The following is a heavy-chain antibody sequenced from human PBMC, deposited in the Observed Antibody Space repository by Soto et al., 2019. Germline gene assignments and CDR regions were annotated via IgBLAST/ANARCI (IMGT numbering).Heavy chain of an antibody. J-gene: IGHJ1*01. CDR3: ARESGENWTYEAH. Sequence: QVQQLESGPGLVKPWDTLSLTCTVSGAYVSDFSWSWIRQPAGKGLEWIGRITVNGITQYTPSFRSRVTMSMDTSRNQFSLNLQSAPAADTALYYCARESGENWTYEAHWGQWTLVTVSS. D-gene: IGHD1-7*01. CDR2: ITVNGIT. CDR1: GAYVSDFS. V-gene: IGHV4-4*07.